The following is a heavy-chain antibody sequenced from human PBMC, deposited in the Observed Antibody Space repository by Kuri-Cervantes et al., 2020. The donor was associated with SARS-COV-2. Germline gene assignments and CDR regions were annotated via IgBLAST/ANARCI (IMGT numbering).Heavy chain of an antibody. D-gene: IGHD1-7*01. V-gene: IGHV3-23*01. CDR2: ISGSGGST. Sequence: GESLKISCAASGFTFSSYAMIWGRQAPGKGLDWVSAISGSGGSTYYADSVKGRFTISRDNAKNSLYLQMNSLRAEATAVYYCAALNWNSPGQPGGIVSSAFDIWGQGTMVPSPQ. J-gene: IGHJ3*02. CDR1: GFTFSSYA. CDR3: AALNWNSPGQPGGIVSSAFDI.